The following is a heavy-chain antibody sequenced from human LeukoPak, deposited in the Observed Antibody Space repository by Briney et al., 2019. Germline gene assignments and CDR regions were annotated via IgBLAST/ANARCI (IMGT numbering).Heavy chain of an antibody. Sequence: PGRSLRLSCAASGFTFDDYAMHWVRQAPGKGLEWVSGISWNSGSIGYADSVKGRFTISRDNAKNSLYLQMNSLRAEDTALYYCAKDAYYYGSGSYYGEFDYWGQGTLVTVSS. V-gene: IGHV3-9*01. D-gene: IGHD3-10*01. CDR3: AKDAYYYGSGSYYGEFDY. CDR1: GFTFDDYA. J-gene: IGHJ4*02. CDR2: ISWNSGSI.